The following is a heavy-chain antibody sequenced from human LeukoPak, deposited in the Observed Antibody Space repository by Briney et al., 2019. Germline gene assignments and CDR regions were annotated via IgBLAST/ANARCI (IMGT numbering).Heavy chain of an antibody. V-gene: IGHV4-30-4*08. D-gene: IGHD3-10*01. CDR2: IYYTGST. J-gene: IGHJ4*02. CDR3: ARASASYGSGSYNPDY. CDR1: GDSISSGGYY. Sequence: SSETLSLTCTVSGDSISSGGYYWSWIRQLPGKGLEWIGYIYYTGSTYYNPSLKSRVTILIDTSKNQFSLKLSSVTAADTAVYYCARASASYGSGSYNPDYWGQGTLVSVSS.